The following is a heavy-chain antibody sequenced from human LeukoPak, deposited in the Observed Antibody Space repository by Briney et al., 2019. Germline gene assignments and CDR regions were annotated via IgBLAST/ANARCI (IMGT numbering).Heavy chain of an antibody. J-gene: IGHJ4*02. CDR1: GYTSTGYY. V-gene: IGHV1-2*04. CDR3: ARALKGWYGVDY. CDR2: INPNSGGT. D-gene: IGHD6-19*01. Sequence: ASVTVSCKASGYTSTGYYMHWVRQAPGQGLEWMGWINPNSGGTNYAQKFQGWVTMTRDTSISTAYMELSRLRSDDTAVYYCARALKGWYGVDYWGQGTLVTVSS.